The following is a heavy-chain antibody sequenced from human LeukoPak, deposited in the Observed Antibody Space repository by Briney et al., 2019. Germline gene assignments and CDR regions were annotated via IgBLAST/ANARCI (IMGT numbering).Heavy chain of an antibody. CDR2: IYPGGNT. CDR3: VGGSGYSGV. V-gene: IGHV4-38-2*01. D-gene: IGHD5-18*01. J-gene: IGHJ4*02. Sequence: SETLSLTCVVSGYSISSGYYWGWIRQPPGKGLEWIGSIYPGGNTYYNPSLKSRVTISVDTSRNQFSLKLSSVTAADTAVYYCVGGSGYSGVWGQGTLVTVPS. CDR1: GYSISSGYY.